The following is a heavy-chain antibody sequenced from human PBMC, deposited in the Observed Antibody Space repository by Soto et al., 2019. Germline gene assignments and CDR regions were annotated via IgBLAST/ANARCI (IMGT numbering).Heavy chain of an antibody. V-gene: IGHV4-30-4*01. D-gene: IGHD6-13*01. CDR2: IYYSGST. Sequence: PSETMSLTCTVSGESICSGDDYWSWIRQPPGKGLEWIGYIYYSGSTYYNPSLKSRVTISVDTSKNQFSLELSSVTAADTAVYYCARDQGSSWPPNWFDPWGQGTLVTVSS. CDR1: GESICSGDDY. CDR3: ARDQGSSWPPNWFDP. J-gene: IGHJ5*02.